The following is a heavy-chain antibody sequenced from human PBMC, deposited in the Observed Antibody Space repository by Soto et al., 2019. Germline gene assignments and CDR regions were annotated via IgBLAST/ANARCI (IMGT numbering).Heavy chain of an antibody. Sequence: SETLSLTCAVYGGSFSGYYWSWIRQPPGKGLEWIGEINHSGSTNYNPSLKSRVTISVDTSKNQFSLKLSSVTAADTAVYYCARVYSSSWYRRDKYWFDPWGQGTLVTVSS. CDR2: INHSGST. D-gene: IGHD6-13*01. CDR1: GGSFSGYY. CDR3: ARVYSSSWYRRDKYWFDP. J-gene: IGHJ5*02. V-gene: IGHV4-34*01.